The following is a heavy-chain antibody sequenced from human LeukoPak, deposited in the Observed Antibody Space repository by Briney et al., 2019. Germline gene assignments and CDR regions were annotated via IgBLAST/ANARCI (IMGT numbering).Heavy chain of an antibody. Sequence: ASVKVSCKASGYTFTGYYMHWVRQAPGQGLEWMGWINPNSGGTNYAQKFQGRVTMTRDTSISTAYMELSRLRSDDTAVYYCARGAHSGYDFGNPDYYYYYYMDVWGKGTTVTISS. V-gene: IGHV1-2*02. CDR2: INPNSGGT. J-gene: IGHJ6*03. CDR1: GYTFTGYY. CDR3: ARGAHSGYDFGNPDYYYYYYMDV. D-gene: IGHD5-12*01.